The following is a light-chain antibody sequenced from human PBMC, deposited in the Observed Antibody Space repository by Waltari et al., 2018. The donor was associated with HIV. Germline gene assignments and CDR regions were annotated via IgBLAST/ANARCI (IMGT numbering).Light chain of an antibody. Sequence: EIVMTQSPATLSVSPGERATLSCRASQSIGGNLAWYQQKPGQAPRLLIYGASTRATNIPARFSGSGSGTEFTLTISSLQSEDFAVYYWQQFNNRYSFGQGTKLEI. V-gene: IGKV3-15*01. CDR1: QSIGGN. J-gene: IGKJ2*03. CDR3: QQFNNRYS. CDR2: GAS.